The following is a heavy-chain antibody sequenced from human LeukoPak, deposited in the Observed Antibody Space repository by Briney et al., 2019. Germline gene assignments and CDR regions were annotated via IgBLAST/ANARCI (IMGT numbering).Heavy chain of an antibody. V-gene: IGHV1-18*01. CDR2: ISAYNGNT. J-gene: IGHJ5*02. CDR3: ASRAAGTFWFDP. D-gene: IGHD6-19*01. CDR1: GYTFTSYG. Sequence: ASVKVSCKASGYTFTSYGISWVRQAPGQGLEWMGWISAYNGNTNYAQKLQGRVTMTRDTSTSTVYMELSSLRSEDTAVYYCASRAAGTFWFDPWGQGTLVTVSS.